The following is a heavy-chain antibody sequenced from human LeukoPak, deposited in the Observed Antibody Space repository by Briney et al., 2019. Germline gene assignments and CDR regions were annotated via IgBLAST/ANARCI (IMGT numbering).Heavy chain of an antibody. Sequence: PGGSLRLSCAASGFTFDDYAMHWVRQAPGKGLEWVSGISWNSGSIGYADSVKGRFTISRDNAKNSLYLQMNSLRAEDMALYYCAKGGGYSYGYGIDYWGQGNLVTVSS. CDR2: ISWNSGSI. J-gene: IGHJ4*02. CDR3: AKGGGYSYGYGIDY. CDR1: GFTFDDYA. D-gene: IGHD5-18*01. V-gene: IGHV3-9*03.